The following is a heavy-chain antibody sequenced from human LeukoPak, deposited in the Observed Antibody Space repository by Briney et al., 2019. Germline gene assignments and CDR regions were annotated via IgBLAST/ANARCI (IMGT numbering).Heavy chain of an antibody. CDR1: GGSISSYY. CDR3: ARYPFRGSGSYYGDY. D-gene: IGHD3-10*01. CDR2: IYYSGST. V-gene: IGHV4-59*08. J-gene: IGHJ4*02. Sequence: SETLSLTCTVSGGSISSYYWSWIRQPPGKGLEWIGYIYYSGSTNYNPSLKSRVTISVDTSKNQFSLKLSSVTAADTAVYYCARYPFRGSGSYYGDYWGQGTPVTVSS.